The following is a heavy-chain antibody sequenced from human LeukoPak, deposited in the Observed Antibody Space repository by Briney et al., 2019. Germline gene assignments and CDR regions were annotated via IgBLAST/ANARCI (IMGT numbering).Heavy chain of an antibody. CDR3: VYQVQGVVK. J-gene: IGHJ4*02. CDR1: GFTFSSYV. V-gene: IGHV3-64*05. Sequence: GGSLRLSCSASGFTFSSYVMYWVRQAPGKGLEYVSGISDNGARTCYADSVKGRFTISRDNSKNTLYVQMTSLRVEDTAVYYCVYQVQGVVKWGQGTLVTVSS. CDR2: ISDNGART. D-gene: IGHD3-3*01.